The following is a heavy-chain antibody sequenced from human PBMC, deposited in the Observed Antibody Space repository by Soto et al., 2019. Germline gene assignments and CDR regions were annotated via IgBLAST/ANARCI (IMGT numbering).Heavy chain of an antibody. J-gene: IGHJ5*02. Sequence: SETLSLTCTVSGGSISSSSYYWGWIRQPPGKGLEWIGSIYYSGSTYYNPSLKSRVTISVDTSKNQFSLKLSSVTAADTAVYYCARPLSAYCTNGVCYQNNWLDPCGQGTLVTVSS. D-gene: IGHD2-8*01. CDR1: GGSISSSSYY. CDR2: IYYSGST. CDR3: ARPLSAYCTNGVCYQNNWLDP. V-gene: IGHV4-39*01.